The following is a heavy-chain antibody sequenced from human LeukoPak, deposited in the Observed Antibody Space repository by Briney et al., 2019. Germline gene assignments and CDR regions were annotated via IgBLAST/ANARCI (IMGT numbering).Heavy chain of an antibody. CDR1: GFTFSTYG. CDR2: ISFDGNNK. CDR3: AKDGTHSSSWYPDY. J-gene: IGHJ4*02. D-gene: IGHD6-13*01. Sequence: PGRSLRLSCAASGFTFSTYGMHWVRQAPGKGLEWVAVISFDGNNKYYADSVKGRFTISRDNSKNTLYLQMNSLRAEDTAVYYCAKDGTHSSSWYPDYWGQGTLAVSS. V-gene: IGHV3-30*18.